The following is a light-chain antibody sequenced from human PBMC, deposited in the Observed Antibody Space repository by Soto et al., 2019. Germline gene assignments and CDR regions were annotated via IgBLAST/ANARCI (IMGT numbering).Light chain of an antibody. V-gene: IGKV3-15*01. Sequence: ENVMTRSPATLSVCPGERESLSGWASQSVSSNLAWYQQKPGQAPRLLIYGASTRATGIPARFSGSGSGTEFTLTISSLQSEDFAVYYCQQYNNWPPWTFGQGTKVDIK. CDR3: QQYNNWPPWT. CDR2: GAS. CDR1: QSVSSN. J-gene: IGKJ1*01.